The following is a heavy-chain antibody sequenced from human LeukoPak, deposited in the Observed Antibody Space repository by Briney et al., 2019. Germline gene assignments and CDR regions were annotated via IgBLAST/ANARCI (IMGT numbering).Heavy chain of an antibody. Sequence: GGSLRLSCAASGFTFSSYAMSWARQAPGKGLEWVSAISGSGGSTYYADSVKGRFTTSRDNSKNTLYLQMNSLRAEDTAVYYCAKVVSEGGTPFDYWGQGTLVTVSS. V-gene: IGHV3-23*01. J-gene: IGHJ4*02. CDR3: AKVVSEGGTPFDY. CDR1: GFTFSSYA. D-gene: IGHD3-16*01. CDR2: ISGSGGST.